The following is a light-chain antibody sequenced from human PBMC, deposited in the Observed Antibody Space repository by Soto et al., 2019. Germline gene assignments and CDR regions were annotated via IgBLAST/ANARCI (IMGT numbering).Light chain of an antibody. CDR3: TSYTTSFTYV. Sequence: ALTQPASVSGSPGQSITISCTGTSSDVDGYNFVSWYQHHPGKAPKLIIYDVSNRPSGVSSRFSGFKSGNTASLTVSGLQAEDEADYYCTSYTTSFTYVFGTGTKVTVL. V-gene: IGLV2-14*03. CDR1: SSDVDGYNF. CDR2: DVS. J-gene: IGLJ1*01.